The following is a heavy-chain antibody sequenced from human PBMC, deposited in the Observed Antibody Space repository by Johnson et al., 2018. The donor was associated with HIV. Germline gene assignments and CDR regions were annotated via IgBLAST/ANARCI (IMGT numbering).Heavy chain of an antibody. J-gene: IGHJ3*02. CDR2: IYSGGST. CDR1: GFTVSSNY. D-gene: IGHD1-26*01. V-gene: IGHV3-66*01. Sequence: VQLVESGGVVVQPGGSLRLSCAASGFTVSSNYMSWVRQAPGKGLEWVSVIYSGGSTYYADSVKGRFTISRDNSKNTLYLQMNSLRAEDTAVYYCASAKSGSFDAFDIWGQGTMVTVSS. CDR3: ASAKSGSFDAFDI.